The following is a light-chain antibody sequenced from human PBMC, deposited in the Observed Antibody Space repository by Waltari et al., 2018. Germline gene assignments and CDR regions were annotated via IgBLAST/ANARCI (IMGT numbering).Light chain of an antibody. Sequence: DVVMTQSPASLSVSLAERATITCKSSLSILHSSENKNQLGWYQQKSGQSPKLLIYRASTRESGVPDRFSGSGSGTDFTLTISSLQTEDVAVYYCQQYYSTPFTFGPGTKVDIK. J-gene: IGKJ3*01. V-gene: IGKV4-1*01. CDR3: QQYYSTPFT. CDR1: LSILHSSENKNQ. CDR2: RAS.